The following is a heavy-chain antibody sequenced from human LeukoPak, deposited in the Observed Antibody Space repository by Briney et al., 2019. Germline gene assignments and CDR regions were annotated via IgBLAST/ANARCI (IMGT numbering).Heavy chain of an antibody. Sequence: PGGSLRLSCAASGFTFSSYAMHWVRQAPGKGLEWVAVISYDGSNKYYAESVKGRFTISRDNSKNTLYLQMSSLRPEDTAMYYCAKESHYYDTTGPYWGQGTLVTVSS. D-gene: IGHD3-22*01. CDR3: AKESHYYDTTGPY. CDR2: ISYDGSNK. J-gene: IGHJ4*02. CDR1: GFTFSSYA. V-gene: IGHV3-30-3*02.